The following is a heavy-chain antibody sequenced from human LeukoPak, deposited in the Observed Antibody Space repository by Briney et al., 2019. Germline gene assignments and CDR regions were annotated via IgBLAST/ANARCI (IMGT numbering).Heavy chain of an antibody. J-gene: IGHJ4*02. D-gene: IGHD5-12*01. CDR2: INPSGGST. CDR1: GYTFTSYY. CDR3: ARSNDEYSGYMRTQQAWILSDY. V-gene: IGHV1-46*01. Sequence: GASVKVSCKASGYTFTSYYMHWVRQAPGQGLEWMGIINPSGGSTSYAQKFQGRVTMTRDTSTSTVYMELSSLRSEDTAVYYCARSNDEYSGYMRTQQAWILSDYWGQGTLVTVSS.